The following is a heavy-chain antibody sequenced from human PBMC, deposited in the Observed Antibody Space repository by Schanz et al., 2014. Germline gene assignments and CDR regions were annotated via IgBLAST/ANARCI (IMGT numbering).Heavy chain of an antibody. CDR1: GFTFSKYG. V-gene: IGHV3-21*01. J-gene: IGHJ3*02. D-gene: IGHD5-12*01. CDR2: INSRSNFI. Sequence: VQLVESGGGVVQPGRSLRLSCAASGFTFSKYGVHWVRQAPGKGLEWVSSINSRSNFIYYADSVKGRFTISRDNAKNSLYLQMNSLRAEDTAVYYCAGAVATIRADSFDIWGQGTMVAVSS. CDR3: AGAVATIRADSFDI.